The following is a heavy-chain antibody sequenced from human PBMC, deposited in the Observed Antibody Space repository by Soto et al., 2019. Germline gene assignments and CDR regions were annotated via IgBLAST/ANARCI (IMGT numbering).Heavy chain of an antibody. V-gene: IGHV1-69*04. D-gene: IGHD4-17*01. Sequence: QVQLVQSGAEVKKPGASVKVSCKASGYTFTSYGISWVRQAPGQGLEWMGRIIPILGIANYAQKFQGRVTITADKSTSTAYMELSSLRSEDTAVYYCARDAVTTGNTRADYWGQGTLVTVSS. J-gene: IGHJ4*02. CDR1: GYTFTSYG. CDR3: ARDAVTTGNTRADY. CDR2: IIPILGIA.